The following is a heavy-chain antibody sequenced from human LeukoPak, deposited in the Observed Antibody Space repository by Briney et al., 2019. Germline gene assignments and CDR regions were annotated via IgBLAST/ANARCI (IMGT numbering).Heavy chain of an antibody. V-gene: IGHV2-5*01. CDR3: AHKGRGSGSYNM. CDR2: AYWNNDK. CDR1: GFSLSNTGVA. Sequence: SGPTLVNPTQTLTLTCNFSGFSLSNTGVAVGWIRQSPGKALEWLAVAYWNNDKSYSPSLKSRLTITKDTSKNQVVLIMTNMDPVDTATYYCAHKGRGSGSYNMWGQGTLVTVSS. J-gene: IGHJ4*02. D-gene: IGHD3-10*01.